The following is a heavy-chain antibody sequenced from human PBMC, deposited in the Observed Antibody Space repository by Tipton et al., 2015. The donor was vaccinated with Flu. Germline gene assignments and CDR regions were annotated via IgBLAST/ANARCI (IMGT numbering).Heavy chain of an antibody. CDR1: GGSISSFY. CDR2: TYYSGYT. J-gene: IGHJ4*02. CDR3: ARVIIVGASGAELFDH. D-gene: IGHD1-26*01. Sequence: TLSLTCTVSGGSISSFYWGWIRQPPGKGLEWIGYTYYSGYTKYNPSLKSRVTISVDTSKNQFSLKLSSLTAADTAMYYCARVIIVGASGAELFDHWGQGTLVTVSS. V-gene: IGHV4-59*01.